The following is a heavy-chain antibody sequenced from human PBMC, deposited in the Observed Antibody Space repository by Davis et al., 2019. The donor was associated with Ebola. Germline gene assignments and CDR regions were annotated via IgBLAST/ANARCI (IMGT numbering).Heavy chain of an antibody. V-gene: IGHV3-48*03. CDR3: ARDWDCTGGSCRNCFDP. D-gene: IGHD2-15*01. CDR1: GFTFYRYE. CDR2: ISGSATST. Sequence: PGGSLRLSCAASGFTFYRYEMNWVRQAPGKGLEWVSYISGSATSTFYADSVKGRFTISRDNAKNSLYLQMNSLTAEDTAVYYCARDWDCTGGSCRNCFDPWGQGTQVIVSA. J-gene: IGHJ5*02.